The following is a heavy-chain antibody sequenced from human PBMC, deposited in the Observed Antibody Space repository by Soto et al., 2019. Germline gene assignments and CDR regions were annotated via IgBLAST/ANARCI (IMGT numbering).Heavy chain of an antibody. CDR1: GFTFSSYV. CDR2: ISSSGSTI. J-gene: IGHJ6*02. V-gene: IGHV3-48*03. CDR3: ARDLYYGMDV. Sequence: PGGSLRLSCAASGFTFSSYVMNWVRQAPGKGLEWVSYISSSGSTIYYADSVKGRFTISRDNAKNSLYLQMNSLRAEDTAVYYCARDLYYGMDVWGQGTTVTVSS.